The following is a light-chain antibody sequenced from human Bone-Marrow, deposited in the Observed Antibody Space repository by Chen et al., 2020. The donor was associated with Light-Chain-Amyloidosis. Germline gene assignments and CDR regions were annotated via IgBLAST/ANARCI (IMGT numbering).Light chain of an antibody. CDR2: LGS. V-gene: IGKV2-28*01. J-gene: IGKJ4*01. CDR1: QSLLHSNVYNY. CDR3: MQRIQFPLT. Sequence: DIVMTQSPLSLPVSPGEPASISCRSSQSLLHSNVYNYLDWYRQKPGQSPQLLIYLGSNRASGVPDRFSGSGSGTDFTLKISRVEAEDVGVYYCMQRIQFPLTFGGGTKVEIK.